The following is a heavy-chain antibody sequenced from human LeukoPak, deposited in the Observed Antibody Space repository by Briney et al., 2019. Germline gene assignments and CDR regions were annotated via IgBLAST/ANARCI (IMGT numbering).Heavy chain of an antibody. Sequence: GGSLRLSCTPSGVTFSNYALDWVRQAPGKGLEWVAAISYDGTKTYYTDSVKGRFTLSRDDSRNTVYLQLNNLRVEDTAIYYCAKANWVSNADAVWWGQGTQVTVSS. D-gene: IGHD1-1*01. CDR2: ISYDGTKT. V-gene: IGHV3-30*14. J-gene: IGHJ4*02. CDR3: AKANWVSNADAVW. CDR1: GVTFSNYA.